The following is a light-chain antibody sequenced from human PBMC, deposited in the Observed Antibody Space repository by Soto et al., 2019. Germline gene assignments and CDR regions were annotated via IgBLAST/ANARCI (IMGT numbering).Light chain of an antibody. CDR1: SSDVGGYNY. CDR2: DVA. Sequence: LTQPASVSGSPGQSIAISCTGTSSDVGGYNYVSWYQQHPGKAPKLMLYDVAIRPSGVSDRFSGSKSGNTASLTISGLQAEDEADYYCTSYTTSSTYFFGTGTKVTV. V-gene: IGLV2-14*01. CDR3: TSYTTSSTYF. J-gene: IGLJ1*01.